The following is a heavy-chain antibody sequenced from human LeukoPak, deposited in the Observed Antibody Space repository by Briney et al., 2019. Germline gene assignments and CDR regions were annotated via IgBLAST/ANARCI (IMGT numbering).Heavy chain of an antibody. CDR3: ARGLVHDTSGYYSDY. Sequence: PGGSLRFSGAASGFTFSAFWMHWVRHAPGKGLVWVSRINSDGSSTTYADSVKGRFTVSRDNAKNTLYLQMDSLRAEDSAVYYCARGLVHDTSGYYSDYWGQGILVTVSS. V-gene: IGHV3-74*01. D-gene: IGHD3-22*01. CDR2: INSDGSST. J-gene: IGHJ4*02. CDR1: GFTFSAFW.